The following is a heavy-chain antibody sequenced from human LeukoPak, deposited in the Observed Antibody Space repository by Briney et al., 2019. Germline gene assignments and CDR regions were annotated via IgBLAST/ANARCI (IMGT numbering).Heavy chain of an antibody. CDR3: ARDADSSGWYPPQT. Sequence: GGSLRLSCAASGFTFSSYAMHWVRQAPGKGLEWEAVISYDGTNKYYADSVKGRFTIPRDNSKNTLYLQMNSLRAEDTAIYYCARDADSSGWYPPQTWGQGTLVTVSS. J-gene: IGHJ4*02. CDR2: ISYDGTNK. CDR1: GFTFSSYA. V-gene: IGHV3-30-3*01. D-gene: IGHD6-19*01.